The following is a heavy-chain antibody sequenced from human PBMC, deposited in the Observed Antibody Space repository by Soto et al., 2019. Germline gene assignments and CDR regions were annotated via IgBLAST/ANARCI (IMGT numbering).Heavy chain of an antibody. J-gene: IGHJ4*02. CDR3: ARDYGDYVPRNDY. D-gene: IGHD4-17*01. V-gene: IGHV3-48*01. CDR2: ISSSDINI. Sequence: ESGGGLIQPGGSLRLSFAASGFTFSSYSMNWVRQAPGKGLEWISYISSSDINIYYADSVKGRFTISRDIAKNSLYLQMNSLRAEDTAVYYCARDYGDYVPRNDYWGQGTLVTVSS. CDR1: GFTFSSYS.